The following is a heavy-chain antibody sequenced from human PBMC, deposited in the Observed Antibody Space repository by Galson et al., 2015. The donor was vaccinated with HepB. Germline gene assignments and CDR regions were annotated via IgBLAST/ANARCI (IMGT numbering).Heavy chain of an antibody. D-gene: IGHD2-2*01. CDR3: ARAWDIVVVPTY. CDR2: IWYDATNE. V-gene: IGHV3-33*01. Sequence: SLRLSCAASGFTFNNYGMHWVRQAPGKGLEWVAVIWYDATNEYYADSVKGRFTISRDNSKNTLYLQMNSLSAEDTAVYYCARAWDIVVVPTYWGQGTLVNVSS. J-gene: IGHJ4*02. CDR1: GFTFNNYG.